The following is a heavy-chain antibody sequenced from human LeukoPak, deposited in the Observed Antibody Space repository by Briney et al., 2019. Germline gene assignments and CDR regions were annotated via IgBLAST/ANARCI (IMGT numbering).Heavy chain of an antibody. CDR1: GFTFSSSF. Sequence: PGGSLRLSCAASGFTFSSSFMSWVRQTPGKGLEWVANIAQDGGEKNYVVFVEGRFTISRDNAKNSLYLEMNLLRAEDTAVYYCAREWNIQYSMGVDYWGQGTLVTVSS. J-gene: IGHJ4*02. CDR3: AREWNIQYSMGVDY. CDR2: IAQDGGEK. V-gene: IGHV3-7*01. D-gene: IGHD3-3*01.